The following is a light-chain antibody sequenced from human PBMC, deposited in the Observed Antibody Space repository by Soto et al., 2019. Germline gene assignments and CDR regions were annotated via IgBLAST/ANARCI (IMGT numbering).Light chain of an antibody. Sequence: IVLTQSPATLSLSPGERATLSCRASQSVGNNLAWYQQKPGQAPRLLIYDVFNRATGIPARFSGSGSGTDFTLTISSLEPEDFAVYYCLQDHDYPLTFGGGTKVEIK. V-gene: IGKV3-11*01. CDR3: LQDHDYPLT. CDR1: QSVGNN. J-gene: IGKJ4*01. CDR2: DVF.